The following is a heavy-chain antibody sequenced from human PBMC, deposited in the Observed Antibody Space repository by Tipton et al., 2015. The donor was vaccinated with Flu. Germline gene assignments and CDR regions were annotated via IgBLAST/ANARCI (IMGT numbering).Heavy chain of an antibody. CDR1: GYTFTSYY. CDR2: INPSGGST. J-gene: IGHJ4*02. Sequence: QLVQSGAEVKKPGASVKVSCKASGYTFTSYYMHWVRQAPGQGLEWMGIINPSGGSTSYAQKFQGRVTMTRDTSTSTVYMELSSLRSENTGVYYCARQRPVAGSLNYFCYLGPGTLVTGS. CDR3: ARQRPVAGSLNYFCY. D-gene: IGHD2-15*01. V-gene: IGHV1-46*01.